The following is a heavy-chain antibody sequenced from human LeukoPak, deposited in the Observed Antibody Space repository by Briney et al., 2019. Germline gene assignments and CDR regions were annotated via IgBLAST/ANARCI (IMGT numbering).Heavy chain of an antibody. CDR1: GYTLTELS. CDR3: ATSSGSYGLSIDY. Sequence: ASVKVSCKVSGYTLTELSMHWVRQAPGKGLEWVGGFDPEDGETIYAQKFQGRVTMTEDTSTDTAYMELSSLRSEDTAVYYCATSSGSYGLSIDYWGQGTLVTVSS. D-gene: IGHD1-26*01. J-gene: IGHJ4*02. V-gene: IGHV1-24*01. CDR2: FDPEDGET.